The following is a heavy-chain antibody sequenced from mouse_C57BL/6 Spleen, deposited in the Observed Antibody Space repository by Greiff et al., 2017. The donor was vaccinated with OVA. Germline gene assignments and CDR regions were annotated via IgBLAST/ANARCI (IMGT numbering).Heavy chain of an antibody. CDR3: ARLGFYSNYFDY. D-gene: IGHD2-5*01. Sequence: VQLQQSGPELVKPGASVKISCKASGYAFSSSWMNWVKQRPGKGLEWIGRIYPGDGDTNYNGKFKGKATLTADKSSSTAYMQLSSLTSEDSAVYFCARLGFYSNYFDYWGQGTTLTVSS. CDR2: IYPGDGDT. CDR1: GYAFSSSW. V-gene: IGHV1-82*01. J-gene: IGHJ2*01.